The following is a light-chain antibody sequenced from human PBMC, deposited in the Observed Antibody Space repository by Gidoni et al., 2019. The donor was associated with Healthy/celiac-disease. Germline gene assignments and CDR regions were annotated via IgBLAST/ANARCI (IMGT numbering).Light chain of an antibody. CDR3: QQLNSYPLFT. Sequence: DIQLTQSPSFLSASVGDRVTITCRASQGISSYLAWYQQKPGKAPKLLIYAASTLQSGVPSRFSGSGSGKEFTLTSSSLQPEDFATYYCQQLNSYPLFTFGPGTKVDIK. CDR1: QGISSY. CDR2: AAS. J-gene: IGKJ3*01. V-gene: IGKV1-9*01.